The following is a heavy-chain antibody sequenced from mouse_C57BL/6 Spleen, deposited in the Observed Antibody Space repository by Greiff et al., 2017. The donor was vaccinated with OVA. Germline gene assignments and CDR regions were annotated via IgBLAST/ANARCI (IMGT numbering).Heavy chain of an antibody. CDR3: ALLLRGDY. Sequence: EVQLQQSGPELVKPGASVKISCKASGYTFTDYYMNWVKQSPGKSLEWIGDINPNNGGTSYNQKFKGKATLTVDKSSSTAYMELRSLTSEDSAVYYCALLLRGDYWGQGTTLTVSS. V-gene: IGHV1-26*01. D-gene: IGHD1-1*01. J-gene: IGHJ2*01. CDR1: GYTFTDYY. CDR2: INPNNGGT.